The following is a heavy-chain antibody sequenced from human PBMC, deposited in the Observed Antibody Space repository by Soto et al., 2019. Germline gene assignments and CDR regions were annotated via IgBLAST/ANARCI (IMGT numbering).Heavy chain of an antibody. V-gene: IGHV4-39*01. Sequence: SETLSLTCTVSGGSVSSSNYYWGWIRQSPGKGLEWIGSIYYSGSTYYNPSLESRVTISVDKSKNQFSLKVISVTAADTPVYYCARLEGLATISYYFDYWGQGTLVTVSS. J-gene: IGHJ4*02. CDR1: GGSVSSSNYY. CDR3: ARLEGLATISYYFDY. CDR2: IYYSGST. D-gene: IGHD3-9*01.